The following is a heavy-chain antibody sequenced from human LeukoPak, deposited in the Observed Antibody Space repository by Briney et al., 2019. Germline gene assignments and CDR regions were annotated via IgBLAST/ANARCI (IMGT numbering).Heavy chain of an antibody. J-gene: IGHJ5*02. CDR1: GFTFSSYG. CDR2: IWYDGSNK. CDR3: ARGKQLWFGELSGFDP. V-gene: IGHV3-33*01. D-gene: IGHD3-10*01. Sequence: PGRSLRLSCAASGFTFSSYGMHWVRQAPGKGLEWVAGIWYDGSNKYYADSVKGRFTISRDNSKNTLYLQMNSLRAEDTAGYYCARGKQLWFGELSGFDPWGQGTLVTVSS.